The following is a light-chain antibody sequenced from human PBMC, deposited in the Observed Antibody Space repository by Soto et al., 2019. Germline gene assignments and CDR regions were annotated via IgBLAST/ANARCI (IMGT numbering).Light chain of an antibody. J-gene: IGLJ1*01. Sequence: QSVLTQPASVSGSPGQSIAISCSGTSSDVGSYSHVAWYQQFPGKTPKLIIYEVTYRPSGVSHRFSASKSGNTASLTISGLQAGDEADYYCISYTGSSTSYVFGTGTKVTVL. CDR1: SSDVGSYSH. CDR2: EVT. CDR3: ISYTGSSTSYV. V-gene: IGLV2-14*01.